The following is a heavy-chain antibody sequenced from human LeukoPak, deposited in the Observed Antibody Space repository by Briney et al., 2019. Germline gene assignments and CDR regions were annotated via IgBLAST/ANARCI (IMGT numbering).Heavy chain of an antibody. Sequence: GGSVSLAWARAGFYFGIYSMDCVRLAPGGGRGCVAYVSAGSTGIFYAASVKGRFSISRDNAQKSLYLQMNSLRAEDTAIYYCVREKGGFGFVLWGRGTLVTVSS. V-gene: IGHV3-48*04. CDR1: GFYFGIYS. J-gene: IGHJ4*02. CDR2: VSAGSTGI. D-gene: IGHD3-16*01. CDR3: VREKGGFGFVL.